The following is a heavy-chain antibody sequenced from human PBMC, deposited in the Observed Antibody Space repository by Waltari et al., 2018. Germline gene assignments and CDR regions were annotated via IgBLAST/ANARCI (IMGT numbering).Heavy chain of an antibody. CDR3: ARGAGGDLIVATIYFDY. Sequence: EVQLVQSGAEVKKPGESLKISCKGSGYSFTSYWIGWVRQMPGKGREWKGVIYPADSDTRYSPSFQGQVTISADKSISTAYLQWSSLKASDTAMYYCARGAGGDLIVATIYFDYWGQGTLVTVSS. D-gene: IGHD5-12*01. V-gene: IGHV5-51*03. J-gene: IGHJ4*02. CDR1: GYSFTSYW. CDR2: IYPADSDT.